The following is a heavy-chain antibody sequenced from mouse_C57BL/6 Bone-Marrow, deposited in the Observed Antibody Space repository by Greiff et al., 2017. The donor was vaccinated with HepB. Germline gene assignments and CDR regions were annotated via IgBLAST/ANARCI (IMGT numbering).Heavy chain of an antibody. V-gene: IGHV1-61*01. Sequence: QVQLQQPGAELVRPGSSVKLSCEASGYTFTSYWMDWVKQRPGQGLEWIGNIYPSDSETHYNQKFKDKATLTVDKSSSTAYMQLSSLTSEDSAVYYCARWGGKGFAYWGQGTLVTVSA. CDR2: IYPSDSET. CDR1: GYTFTSYW. D-gene: IGHD2-1*01. J-gene: IGHJ3*01. CDR3: ARWGGKGFAY.